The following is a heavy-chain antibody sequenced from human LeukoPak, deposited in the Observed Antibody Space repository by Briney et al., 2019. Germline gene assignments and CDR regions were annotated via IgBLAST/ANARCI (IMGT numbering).Heavy chain of an antibody. Sequence: PGGSLRLSCAASGFTFSSYSMNWVRQAPGKGLEWVSSISSSSSYIYYADSVKGRFTISRDNAKNSLFLQMNSLRAEDTAVYYCARDSFYYDSSGPQGWGQGTLVTVSS. J-gene: IGHJ4*02. CDR2: ISSSSSYI. D-gene: IGHD3-22*01. CDR1: GFTFSSYS. V-gene: IGHV3-21*01. CDR3: ARDSFYYDSSGPQG.